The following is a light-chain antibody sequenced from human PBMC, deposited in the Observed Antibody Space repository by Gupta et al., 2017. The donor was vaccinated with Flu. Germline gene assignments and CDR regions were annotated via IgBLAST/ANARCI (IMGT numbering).Light chain of an antibody. V-gene: IGLV1-51*01. CDR1: NSNSGNNF. CDR3: GTWDNNLRGV. Sequence: QKGTISCAGSNSNSGNNFVSWYQQLPGTAPKLLIYDNNKRPSGIPDRFSGSKSGTSATLGITGLQTGDEADYYCGTWDNNLRGVFGGGTKLTVL. J-gene: IGLJ3*02. CDR2: DNN.